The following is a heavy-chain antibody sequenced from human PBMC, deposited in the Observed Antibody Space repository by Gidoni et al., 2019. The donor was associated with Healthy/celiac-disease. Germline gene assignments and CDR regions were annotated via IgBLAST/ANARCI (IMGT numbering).Heavy chain of an antibody. J-gene: IGHJ4*02. CDR3: ARGVAYYYGSGSFPIYYFDY. D-gene: IGHD3-10*01. CDR1: GFPFRYHY. V-gene: IGHV3-72*01. CDR2: TRNKANSYTT. Sequence: EVQLVESGGGLVQPGGSLRLSCAAPGFPFRYHYIDWVRQAPGKGLEWVGRTRNKANSYTTEYAASVKGRFTISRDDSKNSLYLQMNSLKTEDTAVYYCARGVAYYYGSGSFPIYYFDYWGQGTLVTVSS.